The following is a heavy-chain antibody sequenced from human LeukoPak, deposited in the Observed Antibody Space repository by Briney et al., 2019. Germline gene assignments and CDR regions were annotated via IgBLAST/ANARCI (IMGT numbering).Heavy chain of an antibody. Sequence: GGSLRLSCAASGFTFSSYAMSWVRQAPGKGLEWVSAISGSGGSTYYADSVKGRFTISRDNSKNTLYLQMNSLRAEDTAVYYCAKDSRPSGSYYATTFDYWGQGTLVTVSS. CDR1: GFTFSSYA. D-gene: IGHD1-26*01. CDR3: AKDSRPSGSYYATTFDY. V-gene: IGHV3-23*01. J-gene: IGHJ4*02. CDR2: ISGSGGST.